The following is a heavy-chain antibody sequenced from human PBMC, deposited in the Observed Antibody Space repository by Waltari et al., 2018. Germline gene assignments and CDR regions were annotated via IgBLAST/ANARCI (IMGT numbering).Heavy chain of an antibody. CDR1: GFTSIPFS. CDR2: ISSSGSYI. D-gene: IGHD7-27*01. CDR3: TMAPDVPVRPTWG. Sequence: EVQLVESGGGLVKPGGSLRLSWAPPGFTSIPFSWNWARQAPGRVREGVSTISSSGSYIYYADSVKGRFTISRDNAKNSVYLQMNSLRVDDTAVYYCTMAPDVPVRPTWGWGQGSLVTVSS. V-gene: IGHV3-21*06. J-gene: IGHJ4*02.